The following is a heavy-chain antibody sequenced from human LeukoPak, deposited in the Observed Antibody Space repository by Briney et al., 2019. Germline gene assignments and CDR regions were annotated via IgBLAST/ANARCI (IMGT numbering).Heavy chain of an antibody. CDR2: INHSGST. Sequence: PSETLSLTCAVYGGSFSGYYWSWIRQPPGKGLEWIGEINHSGSTNYNPSLKSRVTISVDTSKNQFSLKLSSVTAADTAVYYCAREGPEDTAMVRDLDYWGRETLVSVSS. CDR3: AREGPEDTAMVRDLDY. J-gene: IGHJ4*02. CDR1: GGSFSGYY. V-gene: IGHV4-34*01. D-gene: IGHD5-18*01.